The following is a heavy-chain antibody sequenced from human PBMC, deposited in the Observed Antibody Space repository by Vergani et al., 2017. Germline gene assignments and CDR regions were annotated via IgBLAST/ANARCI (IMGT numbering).Heavy chain of an antibody. D-gene: IGHD3-3*01. Sequence: EVQLVESGGGLVQPGGSLSLSCAASGFTFSSYDMHWVRQATGKGLEWVSAIGTAGDPYYPGSVKGRFTISRENAKNSLYLQMKGLRAGDTAVYYCASLPFWSGKYYFDYWGQGTLVTVSS. CDR2: IGTAGDP. CDR1: GFTFSSYD. CDR3: ASLPFWSGKYYFDY. V-gene: IGHV3-13*05. J-gene: IGHJ4*02.